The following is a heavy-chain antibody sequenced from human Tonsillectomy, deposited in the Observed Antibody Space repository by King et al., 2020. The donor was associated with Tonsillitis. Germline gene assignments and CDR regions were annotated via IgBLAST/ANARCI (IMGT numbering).Heavy chain of an antibody. CDR3: GRDEGARGYSYGYFDS. V-gene: IGHV4-59*01. CDR1: GDSINSFY. J-gene: IGHJ5*01. Sequence: QLQESGPGLVKPSETLSLTCTVSGDSINSFYWSWIRQPPGRGLEWLGFIYYTGTTNYNPSLKSLVTISLDTSKNQFSLRRSSGTAADTAVYYCGRDEGARGYSYGYFDSWGQGTLVTVSS. D-gene: IGHD5-18*01. CDR2: IYYTGTT.